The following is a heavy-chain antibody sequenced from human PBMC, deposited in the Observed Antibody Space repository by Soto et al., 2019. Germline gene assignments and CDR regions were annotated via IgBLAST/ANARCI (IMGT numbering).Heavy chain of an antibody. V-gene: IGHV4-59*12. Sequence: SETLSLTCTVSGGSIRTYYWSWIRQAPGKGLEWIGYIYYTGSTNYNPSLKSRVTISVDTSKNQFSLKLSSVTAADTAVYYCARDLSNPNSSSWYYGMDVWGQGTTVTVSS. CDR1: GGSIRTYY. J-gene: IGHJ6*02. CDR3: ARDLSNPNSSSWYYGMDV. D-gene: IGHD6-13*01. CDR2: IYYTGST.